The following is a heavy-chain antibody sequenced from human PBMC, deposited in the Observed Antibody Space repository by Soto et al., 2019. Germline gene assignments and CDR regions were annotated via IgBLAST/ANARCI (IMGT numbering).Heavy chain of an antibody. CDR3: AREGTRITVVRGVIRYFDY. D-gene: IGHD3-10*01. CDR2: IYYSGST. Sequence: SVTLSLTCTVSGSSISSGDYYWSWFRQPPRKDMEWIGYIYYSGSTYDNPSLKNRATISVDTSKNQFSLMLSSVTSAVTAVYYCAREGTRITVVRGVIRYFDYRGQGTRVTVAS. J-gene: IGHJ4*02. V-gene: IGHV4-30-4*01. CDR1: GSSISSGDYY.